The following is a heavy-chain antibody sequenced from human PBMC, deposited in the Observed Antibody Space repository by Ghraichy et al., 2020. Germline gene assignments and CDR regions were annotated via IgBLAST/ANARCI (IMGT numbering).Heavy chain of an antibody. CDR3: ARGSFYYDNSGPT. Sequence: ASVKVSCKASGYTFSNYGITWVRQAPGQGLEWVGWISANNGNTKYAQKLQGRVTMTTDTSTSTAYMELRSLRFDDTAVYYCARGSFYYDNSGPTWGQGTLVTVSS. V-gene: IGHV1-18*01. CDR1: GYTFSNYG. D-gene: IGHD3-22*01. CDR2: ISANNGNT. J-gene: IGHJ5*02.